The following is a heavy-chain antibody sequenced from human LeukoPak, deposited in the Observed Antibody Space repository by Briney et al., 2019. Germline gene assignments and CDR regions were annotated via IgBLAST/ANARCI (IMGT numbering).Heavy chain of an antibody. Sequence: GRSLRLSCEASGFTFSSYTMHWVRQAPGKGLEWVTVISHDANTKYYADSVKGRFTISRDNSKNTLYLQMNSLRAEDTAVYYCARELERPNFFDYWGQGTLVTVSS. D-gene: IGHD1-1*01. CDR1: GFTFSSYT. CDR2: ISHDANTK. J-gene: IGHJ4*02. V-gene: IGHV3-30*04. CDR3: ARELERPNFFDY.